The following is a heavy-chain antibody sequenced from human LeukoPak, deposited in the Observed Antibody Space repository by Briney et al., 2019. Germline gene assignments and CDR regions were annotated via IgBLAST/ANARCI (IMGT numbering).Heavy chain of an antibody. Sequence: SGTLSLTCTVSVGSLSSYYWSWIRQPAGRGVEGVGYIYYTGSTNYNPSLKSRVTISVDTSKNQFSLKLSSVTAADTAVYYCARVGYSSGWYYFDYWGQGTLVTVSS. CDR1: VGSLSSYY. V-gene: IGHV4-59*01. CDR3: ARVGYSSGWYYFDY. D-gene: IGHD6-19*01. CDR2: IYYTGST. J-gene: IGHJ4*02.